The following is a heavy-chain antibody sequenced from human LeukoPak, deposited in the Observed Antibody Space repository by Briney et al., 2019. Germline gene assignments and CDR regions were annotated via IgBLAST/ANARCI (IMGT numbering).Heavy chain of an antibody. CDR1: GGSFSGYY. CDR2: INHGGST. J-gene: IGHJ6*03. V-gene: IGHV4-34*01. CDR3: ARLPYYYDSSGYYYGTGYMDV. Sequence: PSETLSLTCAVYGGSFSGYYWSWIRQPPGKGLEWIGEINHGGSTNYNPSLKSRVTISVDTSKNQFSLKLSSVTAADTAVYYCARLPYYYDSSGYYYGTGYMDVWGKGTTVTVSS. D-gene: IGHD3-22*01.